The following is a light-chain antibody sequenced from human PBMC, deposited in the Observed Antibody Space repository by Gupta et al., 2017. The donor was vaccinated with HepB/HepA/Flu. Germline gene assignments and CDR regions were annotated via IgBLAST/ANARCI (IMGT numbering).Light chain of an antibody. CDR2: DAS. CDR3: QQRSNWPT. CDR1: QSVSSY. J-gene: IGKJ5*01. V-gene: IGKV3-11*01. Sequence: DIVLTQSPATLSLSPGERATLSCRASQSVSSYLAWYQQKPGQAPRLPVYDASDRATGLPARFSGSGSGTDFTLTISSLEPEDFAVYYCQQRSNWPTFGQGTRLEIK.